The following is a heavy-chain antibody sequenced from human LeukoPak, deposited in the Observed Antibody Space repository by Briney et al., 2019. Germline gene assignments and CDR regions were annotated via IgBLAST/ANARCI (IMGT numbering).Heavy chain of an antibody. CDR2: ISWNSGSI. CDR3: AKGRGGATYKAFDY. CDR1: GFTFDDYA. Sequence: GGSLRLSCAASGFTFDDYAMPWVRHAPGKGLEWVSGISWNSGSIGYADSVKGRFTISRDNAKNSLYLQMNSLRAEDTALYYCAKGRGGATYKAFDYWGQGTLVTVSS. V-gene: IGHV3-9*01. J-gene: IGHJ4*02. D-gene: IGHD1-26*01.